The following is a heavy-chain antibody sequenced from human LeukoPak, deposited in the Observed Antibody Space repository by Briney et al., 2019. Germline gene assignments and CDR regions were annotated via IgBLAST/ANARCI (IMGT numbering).Heavy chain of an antibody. CDR2: ISYDGSNK. CDR3: ARDQGGTQIG. D-gene: IGHD3-16*01. CDR1: GFTFSSYA. Sequence: PGGSLRLSCAASGFTFSSYAMHWVRQAPGKGLEWVAVISYDGSNKYYTDSVKGRFTISRDNSKNTLYLQMNSLRAEDTAVYYCARDQGGTQIGWGQGTLVTVSS. J-gene: IGHJ4*02. V-gene: IGHV3-30-3*01.